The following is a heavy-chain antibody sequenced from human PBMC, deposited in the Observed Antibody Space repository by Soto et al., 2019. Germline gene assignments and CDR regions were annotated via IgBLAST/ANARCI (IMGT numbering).Heavy chain of an antibody. D-gene: IGHD2-21*01. J-gene: IGHJ4*02. CDR2: ISPNSKYR. CDR1: GFAFHTYE. Sequence: PGGSLRLSCVASGFAFHTYELSWVRQAPGKGLEWLSYISPNSKYREYADSVKGRHTISRDNAKKSLYLEMKSLRGDDTAVYYCVRGGGGGQFDSWGQGTLVTVSS. V-gene: IGHV3-21*05. CDR3: VRGGGGGQFDS.